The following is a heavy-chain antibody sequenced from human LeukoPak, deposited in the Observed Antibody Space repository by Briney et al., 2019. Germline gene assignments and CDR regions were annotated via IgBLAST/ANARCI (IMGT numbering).Heavy chain of an antibody. V-gene: IGHV3-23*01. CDR1: GFTFSDYY. CDR3: AKDQTFSSSWPDFFDY. CDR2: ISGSGGST. D-gene: IGHD6-13*01. J-gene: IGHJ4*02. Sequence: GGSLRLSCAASGFTFSDYYMSWIRQAPGKGLEWVSAISGSGGSTYYADSVKGRFTISRDNSKNTLYLQMNSLRAEDTAVYYCAKDQTFSSSWPDFFDYWGQGTLVTVSS.